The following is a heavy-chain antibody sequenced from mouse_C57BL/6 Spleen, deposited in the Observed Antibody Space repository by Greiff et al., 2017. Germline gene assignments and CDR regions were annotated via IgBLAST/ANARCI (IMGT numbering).Heavy chain of an antibody. CDR3: VRGSRDYAMDY. V-gene: IGHV1-39*01. D-gene: IGHD1-1*01. CDR2: INPNYGTT. Sequence: EVQVVESGPELVKPGASVKISCKASGYSFTDYNLNWVKQSNGKSLEWIGVINPNYGTTSYNQKFKGKATLTVAQSSSTAYMQLNSLTSEDSAVYYCVRGSRDYAMDYWGQGTSVTVSS. J-gene: IGHJ4*01. CDR1: GYSFTDYN.